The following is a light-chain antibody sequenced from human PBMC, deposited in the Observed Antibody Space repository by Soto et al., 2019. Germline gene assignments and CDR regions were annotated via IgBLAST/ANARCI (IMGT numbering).Light chain of an antibody. J-gene: IGKJ4*01. CDR1: QSVLYSSNNKNY. CDR2: WAS. CDR3: QQYYSTPLT. Sequence: DIVMTQSPDSLAVSLGERATINCKSSQSVLYSSNNKNYLAWYQQKPRQPPKLLIYWASTRESGVPDRFSGSGSGTDFTLTISSLQAEDVALYYCQQYYSTPLTFGGGTKVDIK. V-gene: IGKV4-1*01.